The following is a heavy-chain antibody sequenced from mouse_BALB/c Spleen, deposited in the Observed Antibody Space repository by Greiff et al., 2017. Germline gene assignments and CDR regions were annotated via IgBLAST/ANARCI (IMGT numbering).Heavy chain of an antibody. D-gene: IGHD2-10*02. CDR2: ILPGSGST. CDR3: ARAGYGNCFDY. J-gene: IGHJ2*01. CDR1: GYTFSSYW. Sequence: VQLQQSGAELMKPGASVKISCKATGYTFSSYWIEWVKQRPGHGLEWIGEILPGSGSTNYNEKFKGKATFTADTSSNTAYMQLSSLTSEDSAVYYCARAGYGNCFDYWGQGTTLTVSS. V-gene: IGHV1-9*01.